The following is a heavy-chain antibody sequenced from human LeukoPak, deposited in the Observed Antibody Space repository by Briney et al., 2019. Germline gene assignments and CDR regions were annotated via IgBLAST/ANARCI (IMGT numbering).Heavy chain of an antibody. J-gene: IGHJ3*02. CDR1: GGTFSSYA. V-gene: IGHV1-69*05. CDR3: ARDIRGYLGAFDI. Sequence: SVKVSCKASGGTFSSYAISWVRQAPGQGLEWMGGIIPIFGTANYAQKFQGRVTITTDESTSTAYMELSSLRSEDTAVYYCARDIRGYLGAFDIWGQGTMVTVSS. CDR2: IIPIFGTA. D-gene: IGHD3-16*01.